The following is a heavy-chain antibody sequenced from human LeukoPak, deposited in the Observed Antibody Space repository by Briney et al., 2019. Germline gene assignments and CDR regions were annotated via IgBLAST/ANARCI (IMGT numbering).Heavy chain of an antibody. V-gene: IGHV3-21*01. CDR2: ISSGSIYI. J-gene: IGHJ2*01. CDR1: GFIFSSYS. D-gene: IGHD3-3*01. Sequence: PGGSLRLSCGASGFIFSSYSMNWVRQAPGKGLEWVASISSGSIYIYYADSLKGRFTVSRDNAKNSLFLHMNSLRADDTAVYYCARDGVTVSSSPSYWYFDLWGRGTLVTVSS. CDR3: ARDGVTVSSSPSYWYFDL.